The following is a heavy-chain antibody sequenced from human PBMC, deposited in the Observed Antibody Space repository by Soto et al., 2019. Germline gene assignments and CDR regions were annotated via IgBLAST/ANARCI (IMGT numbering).Heavy chain of an antibody. CDR2: IYYSGST. CDR1: GGSINSYY. V-gene: IGHV4-59*01. Sequence: PSETLSLTCSVSGGSINSYYWSWIRQPPGKGLEWIGYIYYSGSTHYNPSLKSRVTISVDTSKNQFSLKLSSVTAADTAVYYCARDASGNYDILTGYRYYYMDVWGKGTTVTVSS. J-gene: IGHJ6*03. CDR3: ARDASGNYDILTGYRYYYMDV. D-gene: IGHD3-9*01.